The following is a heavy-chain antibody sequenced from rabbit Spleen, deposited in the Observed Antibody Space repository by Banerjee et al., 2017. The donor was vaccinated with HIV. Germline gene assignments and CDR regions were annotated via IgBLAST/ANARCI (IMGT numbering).Heavy chain of an antibody. CDR1: GFSFNSGYD. Sequence: QSLEESGGGLVKPGASLTLTCKASGFSFNSGYDMCWVRQAPGKGLEWIACIEGGSSGFTYFASWAKGRFTISKTSSTTVTLQMTSLTAADTATYFCARDTSSSFSSYGMDLWGPGTLVTVS. V-gene: IGHV1S40*01. CDR2: IEGGSSGFT. CDR3: ARDTSSSFSSYGMDL. D-gene: IGHD1-1*01. J-gene: IGHJ6*01.